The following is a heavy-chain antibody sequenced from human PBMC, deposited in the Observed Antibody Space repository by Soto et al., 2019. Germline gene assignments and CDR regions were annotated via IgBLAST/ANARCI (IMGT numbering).Heavy chain of an antibody. J-gene: IGHJ6*02. Sequence: PSQTLSLTCAISGDSVSSNSAAWNCIRQSPSRGLEWLGRTYYRSKWYNDYAVSVKSRITINPDTSKNQFSLQLNSVTPEDTAVYYCARGKGSAYPEYYYYYYGMDVWGQGTTVTVSS. V-gene: IGHV6-1*01. CDR1: GDSVSSNSAA. CDR2: TYYRSKWYN. D-gene: IGHD3-10*01. CDR3: ARGKGSAYPEYYYYYYGMDV.